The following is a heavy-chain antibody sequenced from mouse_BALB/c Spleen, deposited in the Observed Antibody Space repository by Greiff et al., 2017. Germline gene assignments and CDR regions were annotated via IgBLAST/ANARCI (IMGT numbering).Heavy chain of an antibody. CDR3: ARSDDYGYFDY. V-gene: IGHV1-9*01. CDR1: GYTFSSYW. CDR2: ILPGSGST. J-gene: IGHJ2*01. Sequence: QVQLQQSGAELMKPGASVKISCKATGYTFSSYWIEWVKQRPGHGLEWIGEILPGSGSTNYNEKFKGKATFTADTSSNTAYMQLSSLTSEDSAVYYCARSDDYGYFDYWGQGTTLTVSS. D-gene: IGHD2-4*01.